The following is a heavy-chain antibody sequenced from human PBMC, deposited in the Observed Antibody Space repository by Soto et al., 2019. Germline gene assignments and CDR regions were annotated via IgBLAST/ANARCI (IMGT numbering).Heavy chain of an antibody. Sequence: QVQLVESGGGVVQPGTSLRLSCAASGFTFSSYGMHWVRQAPGKGLEWVALIWYDGSNKNYADSVKGRFTISRDNSRNTFYLQMNSLSAEETAVYYCARIKSTIWAEGEDYWGQGTLVTVSS. V-gene: IGHV3-33*01. CDR3: ARIKSTIWAEGEDY. CDR1: GFTFSSYG. J-gene: IGHJ4*02. D-gene: IGHD3-16*01. CDR2: IWYDGSNK.